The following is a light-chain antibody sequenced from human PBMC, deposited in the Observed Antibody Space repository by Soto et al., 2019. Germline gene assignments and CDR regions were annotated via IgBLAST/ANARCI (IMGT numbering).Light chain of an antibody. CDR1: QSLLYSDGNTY. J-gene: IGKJ1*01. CDR3: MQGTYGPPRT. CDR2: KVS. V-gene: IGKV2-30*01. Sequence: DVVMTQSPLSLPVTLGQPASISCRSSQSLLYSDGNTYLSWFQQRPGQSPRRLIYKVSNRDSGVPDTFSGSGSGTEFKLKISRVEAEDVGVYYCMQGTYGPPRTCGQGTKVEIK.